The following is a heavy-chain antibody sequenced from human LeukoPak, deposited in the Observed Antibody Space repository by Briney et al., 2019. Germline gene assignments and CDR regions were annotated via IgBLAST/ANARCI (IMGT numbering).Heavy chain of an antibody. CDR3: ARVLVATMGNWFDP. V-gene: IGHV4-39*07. J-gene: IGHJ5*02. Sequence: SETLSLTCTVSGGSISSSSYYWGWIRQPPGKGLEWIGSIYYSGSTYYNPSLKSRVTISVDTSKNQFSLKLSSVTAADTAVYYCARVLVATMGNWFDPWGQGTLVTVSS. CDR1: GGSISSSSYY. CDR2: IYYSGST. D-gene: IGHD5-12*01.